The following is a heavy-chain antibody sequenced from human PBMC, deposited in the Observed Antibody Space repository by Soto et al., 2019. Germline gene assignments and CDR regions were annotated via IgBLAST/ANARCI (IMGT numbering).Heavy chain of an antibody. J-gene: IGHJ5*02. CDR1: GGSFSGYY. D-gene: IGHD6-13*01. V-gene: IGHV4-34*01. CDR3: ARGSLTPGYSSSWYWFDP. Sequence: ASETLSLTCAVYGGSFSGYYWSWIRQPPGKGLEWIGEINHSGSTNYNPSLKSRVTISVDTSKNQFSLKLSSVTAADTAVYYCARGSLTPGYSSSWYWFDPWGQGTLVTVSS. CDR2: INHSGST.